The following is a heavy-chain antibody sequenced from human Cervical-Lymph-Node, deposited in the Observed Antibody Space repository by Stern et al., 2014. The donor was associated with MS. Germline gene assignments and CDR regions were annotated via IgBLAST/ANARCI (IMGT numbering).Heavy chain of an antibody. CDR2: ISYDGSDT. Sequence: VQLVESGGGVVQPGRSLRLTCTVSGFTFSSYGMHWVRQAPGKGLERGSVISYDGSDTNYAEAVKGRFTISRDNSKNTLYLEMRSLRPEDTAVYYCVKRRITEVRGVRLGDYWGPGTLVIVSS. CDR3: VKRRITEVRGVRLGDY. CDR1: GFTFSSYG. D-gene: IGHD3-10*01. V-gene: IGHV3-30*18. J-gene: IGHJ4*02.